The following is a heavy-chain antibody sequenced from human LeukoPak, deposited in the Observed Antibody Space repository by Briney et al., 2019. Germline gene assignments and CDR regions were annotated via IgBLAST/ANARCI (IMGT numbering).Heavy chain of an antibody. J-gene: IGHJ4*02. Sequence: GGSLRLSCAAPGFTFSNYWMDWVRQAPGKGLEWVANIKQDGSEIYYVDSVKGRFTISRDNAKSSLYLQMNSLRAEDTAVYYCSRSLDYWGQGTLVTVSS. V-gene: IGHV3-7*01. CDR2: IKQDGSEI. CDR1: GFTFSNYW. CDR3: SRSLDY.